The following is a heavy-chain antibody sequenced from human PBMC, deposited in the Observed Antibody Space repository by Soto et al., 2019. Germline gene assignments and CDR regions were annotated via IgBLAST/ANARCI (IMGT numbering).Heavy chain of an antibody. D-gene: IGHD3-16*01. CDR2: VKGNGGST. Sequence: GGSLRLSCAASGFIFNNYVMTWVRQAPGEGLEWVSGVKGNGGSTHYADSVKGRFTISRDDSKNALYLQMSSLRADDTAVYHCTRGLGSLDPFDAWGPGTRVTVSS. CDR1: GFIFNNYV. V-gene: IGHV3-23*01. CDR3: TRGLGSLDPFDA. J-gene: IGHJ3*01.